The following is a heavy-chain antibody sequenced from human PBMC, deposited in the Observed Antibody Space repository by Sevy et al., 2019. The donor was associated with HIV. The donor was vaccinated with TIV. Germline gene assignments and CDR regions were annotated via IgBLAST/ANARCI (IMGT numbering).Heavy chain of an antibody. V-gene: IGHV4-59*01. D-gene: IGHD1-26*01. J-gene: IGHJ6*02. CDR1: GGSINSYF. CDR2: IHFSGNT. CDR3: ARRVAGEPYYDGMDV. Sequence: SETLSLTCTVYGGSINSYFWHWVRQPPGKTLEWIRCIHFSGNTKYNPSLESRVSMSVDTSQNQFSLRLRSVTAADAAVFYCARRVAGEPYYDGMDVWGQGTTVTVSS.